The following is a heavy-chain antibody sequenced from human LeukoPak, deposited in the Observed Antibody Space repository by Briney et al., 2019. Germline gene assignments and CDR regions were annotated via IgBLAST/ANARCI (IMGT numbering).Heavy chain of an antibody. CDR1: GGSINSGDYY. J-gene: IGHJ2*01. D-gene: IGHD3-3*01. CDR3: ARKGAESGPGYFDL. CDR2: IYYSGST. V-gene: IGHV4-30-4*02. Sequence: PSETLSLTCTVPGGSINSGDYYWSWIRQPPGKGLEWIGYIYYSGSTYYNPSLKSRVTISVDTSKNQFSLKLSSVTAADTAVFYCARKGAESGPGYFDLWGRGTLVTVSS.